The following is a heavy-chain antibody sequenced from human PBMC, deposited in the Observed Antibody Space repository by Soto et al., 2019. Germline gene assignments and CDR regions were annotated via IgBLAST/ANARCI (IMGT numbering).Heavy chain of an antibody. CDR1: GFTFSNYV. V-gene: IGHV3-23*01. CDR3: AKLPVVLALGFDY. D-gene: IGHD2-15*01. J-gene: IGHJ4*02. CDR2: ISGSGDNT. Sequence: GGSPRLSCAASGFTFSNYVMSWVRQAPGKGLEWVSSISGSGDNTYYADSVKGRFTISRDNSKNTLFLQMNSLRAEDTAVYYCAKLPVVLALGFDYWGQGTLVTVSS.